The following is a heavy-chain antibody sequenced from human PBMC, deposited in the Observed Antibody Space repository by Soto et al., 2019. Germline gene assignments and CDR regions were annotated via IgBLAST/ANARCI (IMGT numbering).Heavy chain of an antibody. J-gene: IGHJ3*02. CDR1: GYTFTSYG. V-gene: IGHV1-18*01. CDR3: ARDLRTVTTYAFDI. Sequence: ASVKVSCKASGYTFTSYGISWVRQAPGQGLEWMGWISAYNGNTNYAQKLQGRVTMTTDTSTSTAYMELRSLRSDDTAVYYCARDLRTVTTYAFDIWGQGTMVTVSS. CDR2: ISAYNGNT. D-gene: IGHD4-17*01.